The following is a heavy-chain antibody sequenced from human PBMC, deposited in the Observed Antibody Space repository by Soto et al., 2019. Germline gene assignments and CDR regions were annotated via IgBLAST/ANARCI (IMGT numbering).Heavy chain of an antibody. D-gene: IGHD2-21*02. CDR3: ARGAYCGGDCYSADWFDP. V-gene: IGHV4-30-2*01. CDR1: GGSISSGGYS. J-gene: IGHJ5*02. Sequence: SETLSLTCAVSGGSISSGGYSWSWIRQPPGKGLEWIGYIYHSGSTYYNPSLKSRVTISVDRSKNQFSLKLSSVTAADTAVYYCARGAYCGGDCYSADWFDPWGQGTLVTVSS. CDR2: IYHSGST.